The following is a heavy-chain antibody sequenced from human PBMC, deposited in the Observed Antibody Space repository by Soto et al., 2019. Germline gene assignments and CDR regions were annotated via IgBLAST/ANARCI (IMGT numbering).Heavy chain of an antibody. J-gene: IGHJ5*02. Sequence: QVQLQESGPGLVKPSQTLSLTCTVSGGSISSGGYYWSWIRQHPGKGLEWIGYIYYSGSTYYNPSLKSRVTIPVDTSKNQFSLKLSSVTAADTAVYYCAREYYYDSSGYNWFDPWGQGTLVTVSS. V-gene: IGHV4-31*03. CDR1: GGSISSGGYY. D-gene: IGHD3-22*01. CDR3: AREYYYDSSGYNWFDP. CDR2: IYYSGST.